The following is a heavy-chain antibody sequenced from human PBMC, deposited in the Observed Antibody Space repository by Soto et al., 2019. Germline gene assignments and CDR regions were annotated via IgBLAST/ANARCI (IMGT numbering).Heavy chain of an antibody. J-gene: IGHJ4*02. Sequence: LRLSCAASGFTVSSNYMSWIRQPPGKGLELIGNIYYSGSTYYNPSLRSRAIMSVDTSQNQFSLKLSSLTAADTAVYFCARADDFSDRFDYWGQGALVTVS. V-gene: IGHV4-30-4*01. CDR2: IYYSGST. CDR1: GFTVSSNY. CDR3: ARADDFSDRFDY. D-gene: IGHD4-17*01.